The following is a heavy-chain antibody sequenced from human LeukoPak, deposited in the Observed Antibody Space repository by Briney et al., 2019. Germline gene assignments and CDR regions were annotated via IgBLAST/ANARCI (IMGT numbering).Heavy chain of an antibody. CDR3: VAGTGSYFDY. Sequence: GGSLRLSCAASGFTFSSYGMHWVRQAPGKGLEWVAFIRYDGSNKYYADSVKGRFTISRDNSKNTLYLQMNSLRAEDTAVYFAVAGTGSYFDYWGQGTLVTVSS. J-gene: IGHJ4*02. CDR2: IRYDGSNK. D-gene: IGHD6-19*01. V-gene: IGHV3-30*02. CDR1: GFTFSSYG.